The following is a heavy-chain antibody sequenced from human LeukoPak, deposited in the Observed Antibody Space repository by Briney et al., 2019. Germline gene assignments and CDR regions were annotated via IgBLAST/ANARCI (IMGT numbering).Heavy chain of an antibody. CDR2: IYYSGST. V-gene: IGHV4-59*01. CDR3: ARGLMGAWRGFDY. J-gene: IGHJ4*02. Sequence: PSETLSLTCTVSGGSISSYYWSWIRQPPGKGLEWIGYIYYSGSTNYNPSPKSRVTISVDTSKNQFSLKLSSVTAADTAVYYCARGLMGAWRGFDYWGQGTLVTVSS. CDR1: GGSISSYY. D-gene: IGHD2-8*01.